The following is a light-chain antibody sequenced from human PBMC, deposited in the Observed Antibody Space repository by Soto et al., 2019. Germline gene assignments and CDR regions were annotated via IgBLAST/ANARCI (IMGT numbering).Light chain of an antibody. CDR1: QSVSKY. CDR2: GAT. V-gene: IGKV3-20*01. CDR3: QHYAGSPWT. Sequence: EIVLTQSPGTLSLSPGERATLSCRASQSVSKYLAWYQQKPGQAPRALSYGATSRTTGIPDRFSGSGYGTDFTLTISRLEPEDFAVYYCQHYAGSPWTFGQGTKVEIK. J-gene: IGKJ1*01.